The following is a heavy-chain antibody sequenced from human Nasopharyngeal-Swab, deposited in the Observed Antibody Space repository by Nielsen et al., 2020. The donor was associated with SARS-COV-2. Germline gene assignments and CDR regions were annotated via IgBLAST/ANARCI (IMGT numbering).Heavy chain of an antibody. CDR3: ASSQAYNWNDSDAFDI. D-gene: IGHD1-1*01. CDR2: ISSSGSTI. Sequence: GESLKISCAASGFTFSDYYMSWIRQAPGKGLEWVSYISSSGSTIYYADSVKGRFTTSRDNAKNSLYLQMNSLRAEDTAVYYCASSQAYNWNDSDAFDIWGQGTMVTISS. J-gene: IGHJ3*02. CDR1: GFTFSDYY. V-gene: IGHV3-11*04.